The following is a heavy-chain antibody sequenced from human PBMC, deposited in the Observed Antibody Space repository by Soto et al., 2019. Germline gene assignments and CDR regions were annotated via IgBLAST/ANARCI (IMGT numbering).Heavy chain of an antibody. V-gene: IGHV3-48*01. CDR1: GFTFSSYS. CDR3: ARDFQGDIVVVVAGDDAFDI. J-gene: IGHJ3*02. Sequence: EVQLVESGGGLVQPGGSLRLSCAASGFTFSSYSMNWVRQAPGKGLEWVSYISSSSSTIYYADSVKGRFTISRDNAKNSLSLQMNSLRAEDTAVYYCARDFQGDIVVVVAGDDAFDIWGRGTMVTVSS. CDR2: ISSSSSTI. D-gene: IGHD2-15*01.